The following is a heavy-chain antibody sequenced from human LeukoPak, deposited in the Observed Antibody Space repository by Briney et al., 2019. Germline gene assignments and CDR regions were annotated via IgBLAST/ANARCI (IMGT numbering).Heavy chain of an antibody. V-gene: IGHV3-23*01. CDR1: GFTFSTYA. J-gene: IGHJ4*02. Sequence: PGGSLRLSCAASGFTFSTYAMSWVRQAPGKGLEWVCAISAGGDATFYADSVKGRFTVSRDNPKNTLSLQMNSLRGEDTVIYYCADHFPYCSRGSCSYFDHWGQGTLVTVSS. CDR2: ISAGGDAT. CDR3: ADHFPYCSRGSCSYFDH. D-gene: IGHD2-15*01.